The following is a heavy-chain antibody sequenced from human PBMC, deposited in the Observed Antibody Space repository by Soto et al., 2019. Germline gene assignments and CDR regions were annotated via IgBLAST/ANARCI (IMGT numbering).Heavy chain of an antibody. Sequence: PAGSLRLSCASSGFTFSSYGMHLVRQAPGKGLEWVAVISYDGSNKYYADSVKGRFTISRDNSKNTLYLQMNSLRAEDTAVYYCAKDFRVGATIPYYYGMDVWGQGTTVTVSS. CDR1: GFTFSSYG. D-gene: IGHD1-26*01. CDR2: ISYDGSNK. V-gene: IGHV3-30*18. CDR3: AKDFRVGATIPYYYGMDV. J-gene: IGHJ6*02.